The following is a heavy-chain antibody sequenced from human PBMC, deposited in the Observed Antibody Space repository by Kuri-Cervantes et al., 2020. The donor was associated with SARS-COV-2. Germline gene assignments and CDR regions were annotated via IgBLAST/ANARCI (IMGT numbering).Heavy chain of an antibody. V-gene: IGHV1-69*06. Sequence: SVKVSCKASGGTFSSYAISWVRQAPGQGLEWMGRIIPIFGTANYAQKLQGRVTITADKSTSTAYMELSSLRSEDTAVYYCARSYSNYVGYYYYYMDVWGKGTTVTVSS. CDR2: IIPIFGTA. D-gene: IGHD4-11*01. CDR3: ARSYSNYVGYYYYYMDV. J-gene: IGHJ6*03. CDR1: GGTFSSYA.